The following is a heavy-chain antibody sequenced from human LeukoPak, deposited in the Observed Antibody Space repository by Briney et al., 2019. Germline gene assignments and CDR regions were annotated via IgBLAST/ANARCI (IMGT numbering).Heavy chain of an antibody. V-gene: IGHV3-21*01. D-gene: IGHD6-19*01. Sequence: GGSLRLSCAASGFTFSSYSMNWVRQAPGKGLEWVSSISSSSYIYYADSVKGRFTISRDNAKNSLYLQMNSLRAEDTAVYYCARVTAVASGGDWGQGTLVTVSS. CDR1: GFTFSSYS. J-gene: IGHJ4*02. CDR2: ISSSSYI. CDR3: ARVTAVASGGD.